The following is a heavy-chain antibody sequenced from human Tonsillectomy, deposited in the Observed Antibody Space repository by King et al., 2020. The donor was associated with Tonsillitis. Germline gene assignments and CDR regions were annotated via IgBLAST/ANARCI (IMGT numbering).Heavy chain of an antibody. CDR2: IYHSGST. J-gene: IGHJ3*02. CDR1: GYSISSGYY. D-gene: IGHD3-3*01. Sequence: VQLQESGPGLVKPSETLSLTCTVSGYSISSGYYWGWIRQPPGKGLEWIGSIYHSGSTNFNPSLKSRVTVSVDTSKNQFSLKLSSVTAADTAVYYCARGYSQYYDFWSGYSDAFDIWGQGTTVTVSS. V-gene: IGHV4-38-2*02. CDR3: ARGYSQYYDFWSGYSDAFDI.